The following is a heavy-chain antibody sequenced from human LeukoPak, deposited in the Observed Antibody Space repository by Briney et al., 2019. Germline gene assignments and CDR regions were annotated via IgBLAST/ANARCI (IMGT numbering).Heavy chain of an antibody. J-gene: IGHJ3*02. CDR1: GASIRSGDYY. CDR3: ARDCSGGSCYGAFDI. D-gene: IGHD2-15*01. V-gene: IGHV4-30-4*01. CDR2: IYDSGST. Sequence: SETLSLTCTVSGASIRSGDYYWSWIRQPPGKGLEWIGYIYDSGSTYYNPSLKSRITISVDTSENRFSLKLGSVTATDTAVYYCARDCSGGSCYGAFDIWGQGTMVTVSS.